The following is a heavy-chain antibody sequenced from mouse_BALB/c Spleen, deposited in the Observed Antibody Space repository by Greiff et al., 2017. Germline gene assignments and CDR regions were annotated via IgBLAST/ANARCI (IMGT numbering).Heavy chain of an antibody. V-gene: IGHV1-5*01. J-gene: IGHJ4*01. CDR1: GYSFTSYW. CDR2: IYPGNSDT. Sequence: VQLQQSGTVLARPGASVKMSCKASGYSFTSYWMHWVKQRPGQGLEWIGAIYPGNSDTSYNQKFKGKAKLTAVTSASTAYMELSSLTNEDSAVYYCTRSAYGPTGAMDYWGQGTSVTVSS. CDR3: TRSAYGPTGAMDY. D-gene: IGHD1-1*02.